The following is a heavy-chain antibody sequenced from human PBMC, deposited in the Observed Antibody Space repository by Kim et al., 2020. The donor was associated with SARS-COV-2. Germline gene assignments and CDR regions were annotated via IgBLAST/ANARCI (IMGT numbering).Heavy chain of an antibody. J-gene: IGHJ4*02. CDR1: GFTFSSYS. Sequence: GGSLRLSCAASGFTFSSYSMNWVRQAPGKGLEWVSSISSSSSYIYYADSVKGRFTISRDNAKNSLYLQMNSLRAEDTAVYYCARLPGIAAAGFNDWGQGTLVTVSS. V-gene: IGHV3-21*01. D-gene: IGHD6-13*01. CDR3: ARLPGIAAAGFND. CDR2: ISSSSSYI.